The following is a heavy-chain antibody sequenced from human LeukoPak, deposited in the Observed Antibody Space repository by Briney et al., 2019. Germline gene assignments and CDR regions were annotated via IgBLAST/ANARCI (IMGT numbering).Heavy chain of an antibody. CDR1: GYTFTGYY. CDR3: ARGERSGAPRGDYFDY. Sequence: EASVRVSCTASGYTFTGYYMHWVRQAPGQGLEWMGWINPNSGGTNYAHKLQGRVTIARDTSISTVYMELSSLRSDDTAVYYCARGERSGAPRGDYFDYWGQGTLVTASS. J-gene: IGHJ4*02. CDR2: INPNSGGT. V-gene: IGHV1-2*02. D-gene: IGHD1-26*01.